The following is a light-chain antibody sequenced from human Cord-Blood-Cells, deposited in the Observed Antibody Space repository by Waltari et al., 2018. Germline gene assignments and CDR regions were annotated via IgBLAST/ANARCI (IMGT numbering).Light chain of an antibody. Sequence: QSALTQPASVSGSPGQSITLSCTGTSSDVGGYNYVSWYQQHPGKAPKLMIYDVSNRPSGVSNRFSCSKSGNTASLTISGLQAEDEADYYCSSYTSSCYVFGTGTKVTVL. CDR2: DVS. J-gene: IGLJ1*01. CDR3: SSYTSSCYV. CDR1: SSDVGGYNY. V-gene: IGLV2-14*01.